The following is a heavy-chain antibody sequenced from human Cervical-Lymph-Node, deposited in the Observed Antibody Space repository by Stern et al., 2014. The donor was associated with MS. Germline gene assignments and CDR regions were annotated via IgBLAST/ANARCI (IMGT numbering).Heavy chain of an antibody. V-gene: IGHV3-33*01. CDR2: IWSDGSNK. J-gene: IGHJ6*02. CDR3: ARETAYYYDTSGYLKDYYGMDF. CDR1: GFTFSNYG. D-gene: IGHD3-22*01. Sequence: VQLVESGGGVVQPGTSLRLPCAASGFTFSNYGMHWVRQAPGQGLEWVAVIWSDGSNKYYADSVKGRFTISRDNSKNTLYLQMNSLRAEDTAVYYCARETAYYYDTSGYLKDYYGMDFWGQGTTVTVSS.